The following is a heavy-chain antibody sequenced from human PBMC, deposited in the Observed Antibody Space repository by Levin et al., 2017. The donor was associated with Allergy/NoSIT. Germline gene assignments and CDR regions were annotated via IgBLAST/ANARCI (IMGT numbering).Heavy chain of an antibody. V-gene: IGHV1-18*01. CDR1: GYTFRVYG. J-gene: IGHJ3*02. CDR2: ISPNNGHT. D-gene: IGHD6-19*01. CDR3: ARDLGTGWYDNAFEI. Sequence: PGGSLRLSCKASGYTFRVYGIIWVRQAPGEGLEWLGWISPNNGHTKVSHKVQGRVTMTTDASTTTAYLDIRSLTSDDTAVYYCARDLGTGWYDNAFEIWGQGTLVSVSS.